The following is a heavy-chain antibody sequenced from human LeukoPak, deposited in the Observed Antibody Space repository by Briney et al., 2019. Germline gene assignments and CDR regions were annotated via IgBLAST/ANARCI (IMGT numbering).Heavy chain of an antibody. Sequence: SETLSLTCTVSGGSISSSSYYWGWIRQPPGKGLEWIGSIYYSGSTYYNPSLKSRVTISVDTSKNQFSLKLSSVTAADTAVYYCARDSDFSTWIQLWPRSSWFDPWGQGTLVTVSS. CDR3: ARDSDFSTWIQLWPRSSWFDP. D-gene: IGHD5-18*01. J-gene: IGHJ5*02. CDR1: GGSISSSSYY. V-gene: IGHV4-39*07. CDR2: IYYSGST.